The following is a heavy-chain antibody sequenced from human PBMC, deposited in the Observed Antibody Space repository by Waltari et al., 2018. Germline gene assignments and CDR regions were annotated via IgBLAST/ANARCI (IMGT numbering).Heavy chain of an antibody. J-gene: IGHJ4*02. CDR1: GGSMTGYF. V-gene: IGHV4-59*01. Sequence: QVQLQESGPGLVKPSETLSLTCTVSGGSMTGYFWHWLRQPPGKGLEWIGYIYHTGSTDYGPSLKSRVTVSLDTSKNQFSLRLTSMTSADTAFYYCAREIYGGNSRPFDFWGQGTLVTVSS. CDR2: IYHTGST. D-gene: IGHD2-21*02. CDR3: AREIYGGNSRPFDF.